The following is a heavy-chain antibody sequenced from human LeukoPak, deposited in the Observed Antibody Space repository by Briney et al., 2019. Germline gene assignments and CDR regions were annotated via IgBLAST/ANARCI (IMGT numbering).Heavy chain of an antibody. CDR3: ARDRYHVPQGFDY. D-gene: IGHD2-2*01. CDR1: GYTFTDYY. Sequence: ASVRVSCKTSGYTFTDYYIHWVRQAPGQGLEWMGWINTKTGRTSFARTFQGRVTMTRDPSITTVYMELSSLRSEDTAVYYCARDRYHVPQGFDYWGQGTLVTVSS. V-gene: IGHV1-2*02. J-gene: IGHJ4*02. CDR2: INTKTGRT.